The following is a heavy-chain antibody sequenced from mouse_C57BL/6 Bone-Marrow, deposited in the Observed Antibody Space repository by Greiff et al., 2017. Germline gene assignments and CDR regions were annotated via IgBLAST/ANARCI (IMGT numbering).Heavy chain of an antibody. J-gene: IGHJ2*01. CDR1: GYTFTDYN. Sequence: EVMLVESGPELVKPGASVKIPCKASGYTFTDYNMDWVKQSHGKSLEWIGDINPNNGGTNYNQKFKGKATLTVDKSSSTAYMELRSLTSEDTAVYYCAVTLNYFDYWGQGTTLTVSS. D-gene: IGHD2-12*01. CDR3: AVTLNYFDY. CDR2: INPNNGGT. V-gene: IGHV1-18*01.